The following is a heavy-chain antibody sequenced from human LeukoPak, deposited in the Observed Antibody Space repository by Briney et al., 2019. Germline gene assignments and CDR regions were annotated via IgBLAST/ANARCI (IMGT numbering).Heavy chain of an antibody. V-gene: IGHV3-7*01. CDR1: GFTFSNYW. J-gene: IGHJ4*02. Sequence: GGSLRLSCAASGFTFSNYWMSWVRQPPGKGPEWVANIKQDGGQTYYADSMKGRFTISRDNAKNSLYLQMNSLRAEDTAVYYCARIGYSSSSLDYWGQGTLVTVSS. D-gene: IGHD6-6*01. CDR2: IKQDGGQT. CDR3: ARIGYSSSSLDY.